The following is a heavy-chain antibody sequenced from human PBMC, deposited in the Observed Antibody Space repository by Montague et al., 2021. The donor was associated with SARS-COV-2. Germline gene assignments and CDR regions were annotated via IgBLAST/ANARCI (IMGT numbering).Heavy chain of an antibody. D-gene: IGHD2-21*02. Sequence: SLRLSCAASGFTFILSWMHWVRQVPGKGLRFFSRINIDGSRTTYADYVRGRFTISRDNAKNTLFLQMNGLRADDTAVYYCTRSGDGVYYGMDVWGQGTTVTVSS. J-gene: IGHJ6*02. V-gene: IGHV3-74*03. CDR3: TRSGDGVYYGMDV. CDR2: INIDGSRT. CDR1: GFTFILSW.